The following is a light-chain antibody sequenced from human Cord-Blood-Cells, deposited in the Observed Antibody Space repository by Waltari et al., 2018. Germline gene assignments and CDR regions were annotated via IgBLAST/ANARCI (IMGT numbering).Light chain of an antibody. Sequence: IVSTQSPGTLSLSPGERATLSCQASQGVSSSSVAWYEQKPGQAPRLLIYGASSRATGIPDRFSGSGSGTDFTLTISRLEPEDFAVYYCQQYGSSPLTFGGGTKVEIK. CDR1: QGVSSSS. CDR3: QQYGSSPLT. V-gene: IGKV3-20*01. J-gene: IGKJ4*01. CDR2: GAS.